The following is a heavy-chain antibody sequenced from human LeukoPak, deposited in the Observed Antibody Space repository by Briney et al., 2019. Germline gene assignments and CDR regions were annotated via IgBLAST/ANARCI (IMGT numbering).Heavy chain of an antibody. CDR3: TRQWHTPSDY. V-gene: IGHV3-74*03. D-gene: IGHD6-19*01. CDR1: GFIFSSYW. J-gene: IGHJ4*02. Sequence: GGSLRLSCAASGFIFSSYWTHWVRQKPGEGPLWLSRINGDGTSTAYAHSVQGRFIISRDNAKNTLYLQMNSLRVDDTAVYYCTRQWHTPSDYWGQGTVVTVSS. CDR2: INGDGTST.